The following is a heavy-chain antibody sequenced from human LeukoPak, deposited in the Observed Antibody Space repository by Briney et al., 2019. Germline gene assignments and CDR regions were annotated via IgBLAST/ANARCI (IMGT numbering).Heavy chain of an antibody. D-gene: IGHD6-19*01. CDR3: ARKSVAVRDAFDI. Sequence: ASVKVSCKASGGTFSSYAISWVRQAPGQGLEWMGGIIPIFGTANSAQKFQGRVTITADESTSTAYMELSSLRSEDTAVYYCARKSVAVRDAFDIWGQGTMVTVSS. J-gene: IGHJ3*02. CDR1: GGTFSSYA. V-gene: IGHV1-69*13. CDR2: IIPIFGTA.